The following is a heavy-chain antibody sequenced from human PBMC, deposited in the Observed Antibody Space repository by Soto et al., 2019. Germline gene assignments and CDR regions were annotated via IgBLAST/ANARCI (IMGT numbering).Heavy chain of an antibody. CDR2: IYYSGST. D-gene: IGHD6-19*01. V-gene: IGHV4-59*08. Sequence: SETLSLTCTVSGGSISSYCWSWIRQPPGKGLEWIGYIYYSGSTNYNPSLKSRVTISVDTSKNQYSLKLSTVTAADTAVYYCARLAYGSGNDTFDNWGQGTLVTVAS. CDR3: ARLAYGSGNDTFDN. J-gene: IGHJ4*02. CDR1: GGSISSYC.